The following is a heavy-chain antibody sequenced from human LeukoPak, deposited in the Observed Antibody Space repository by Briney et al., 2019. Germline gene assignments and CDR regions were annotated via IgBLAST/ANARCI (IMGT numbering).Heavy chain of an antibody. V-gene: IGHV3-21*01. CDR1: GFTFSSYS. J-gene: IGHJ4*02. D-gene: IGHD6-6*01. Sequence: GGSLRLSCAASGFTFSSYSMNWVRQAPGKGLEWVSSISSSSSYIYYADSVKGRFTISRDNSRNSLYIQMNSLRTEDTAVYYCVKDQGQVYGYFDSWGQGTLVTVSS. CDR3: VKDQGQVYGYFDS. CDR2: ISSSSSYI.